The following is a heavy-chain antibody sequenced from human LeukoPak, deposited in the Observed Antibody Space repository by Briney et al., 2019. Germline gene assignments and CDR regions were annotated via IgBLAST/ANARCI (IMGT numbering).Heavy chain of an antibody. J-gene: IGHJ3*02. CDR3: AKDPNGDYIGTFDI. V-gene: IGHV3-23*01. CDR2: ISGSGGST. CDR1: GFTFSHYG. Sequence: GGSLRLSCAASGFTFSHYGVHWVRQAPGKGLEWVSSISGSGGSTQYAASVQGRFTISRDNSKNTLYLQMNSLRAEDTAVYYCAKDPNGDYIGTFDIWGQGTMVTVSS. D-gene: IGHD4-17*01.